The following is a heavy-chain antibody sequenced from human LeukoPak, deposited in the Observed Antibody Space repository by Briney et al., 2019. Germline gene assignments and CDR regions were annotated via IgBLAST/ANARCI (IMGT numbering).Heavy chain of an antibody. CDR3: ARGTLHYDFWSGYHYYYYGMDV. V-gene: IGHV1-69*13. CDR1: GGPFTSYA. J-gene: IGHJ6*02. Sequence: ASVKVSCKASGGPFTSYAISWVRQAPGQGLEWMGGIIPIFGTANYAQKFQGRVTITADESTSTAYMELSSLRSEDTAVYYCARGTLHYDFWSGYHYYYYGMDVWGQGTTVTVSS. CDR2: IIPIFGTA. D-gene: IGHD3-3*01.